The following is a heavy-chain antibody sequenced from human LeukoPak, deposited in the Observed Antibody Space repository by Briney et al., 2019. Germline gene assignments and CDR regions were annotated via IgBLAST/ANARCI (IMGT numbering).Heavy chain of an antibody. CDR1: GFTFSGYP. D-gene: IGHD3-10*01. V-gene: IGHV3-23*01. J-gene: IGHJ4*02. Sequence: GGSLRLSCAASGFTFSGYPMSWVRQAPGKGLEWVSAISGSGGSTYYADSVKGRFTISRDNSKNTLYLQMNSLRAEDTAVYYCAKAGYGSGSYYTLSHFDYWGQGTLVTVSS. CDR3: AKAGYGSGSYYTLSHFDY. CDR2: ISGSGGST.